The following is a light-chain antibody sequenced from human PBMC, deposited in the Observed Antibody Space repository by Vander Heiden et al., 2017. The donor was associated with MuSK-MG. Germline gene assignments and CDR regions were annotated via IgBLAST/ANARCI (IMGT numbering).Light chain of an antibody. CDR1: QGISSG. V-gene: IGKV1D-13*01. Sequence: IQLTQSPSSLSASEGDSVTITCRASQGISSGLVWYQQRPGEAPRLLIYDASTLESGVPSRFSGSGSGTDFTLTISSLQPEDFATYYCQQAVNFPFTFGPGTQVDIK. J-gene: IGKJ3*01. CDR2: DAS. CDR3: QQAVNFPFT.